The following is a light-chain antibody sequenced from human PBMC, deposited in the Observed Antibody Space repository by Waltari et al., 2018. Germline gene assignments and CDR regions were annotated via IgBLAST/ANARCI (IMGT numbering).Light chain of an antibody. CDR3: YSAADNTWV. Sequence: SYELTQPSSVSVSPGQTARIACSGDVLAKNSARWFHRKPGQAPVILLYKDTERASEIPERFSGSKSGTTVTLTISGAQVEDEADYHCYSAADNTWVFGGGTKLTVL. V-gene: IGLV3-27*01. CDR1: VLAKNS. J-gene: IGLJ3*02. CDR2: KDT.